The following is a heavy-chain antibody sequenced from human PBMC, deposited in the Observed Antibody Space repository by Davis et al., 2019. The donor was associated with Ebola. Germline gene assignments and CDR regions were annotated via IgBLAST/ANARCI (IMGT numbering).Heavy chain of an antibody. CDR3: ARAVGYTSGWYYWYFDL. CDR1: GYPIRSGYY. Sequence: SETLSLTCIVSGYPIRSGYYWGWIRQSPGKGLEWIGHMYTSGSTNYNTSLKSRVTISADTSTNQFSLRLTSVTAADTAIYYCARAVGYTSGWYYWYFDLWGRGSLVTVSS. D-gene: IGHD6-19*01. V-gene: IGHV4-38-2*02. J-gene: IGHJ2*01. CDR2: MYTSGST.